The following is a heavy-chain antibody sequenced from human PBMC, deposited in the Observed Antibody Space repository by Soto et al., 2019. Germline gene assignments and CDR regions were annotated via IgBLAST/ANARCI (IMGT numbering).Heavy chain of an antibody. D-gene: IGHD2-2*01. J-gene: IGHJ4*02. Sequence: PVGSLRLSCAASGFTFSSYAMSWVRQAPGKGLEWVSAISGSGGSTYYADSVKGRFTISRDNSKNTLYLQMNSLRAEDTAVYYCAKDLKGDIVVVPAAGPCYWGQGTLVTVS. V-gene: IGHV3-23*01. CDR1: GFTFSSYA. CDR3: AKDLKGDIVVVPAAGPCY. CDR2: ISGSGGST.